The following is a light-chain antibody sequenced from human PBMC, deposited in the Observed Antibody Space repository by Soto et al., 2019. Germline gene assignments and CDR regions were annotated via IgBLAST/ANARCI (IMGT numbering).Light chain of an antibody. CDR3: QQLNTHPRYT. CDR2: DAS. V-gene: IGKV1-13*02. J-gene: IGKJ2*01. CDR1: HGVRSD. Sequence: AIQLTQSPSSLSASVGDRVTITCRASHGVRSDLAWYQQKPGKAPNLLIYDASTLENGVSSRFSGTSYRTEFTLSISSLQPEDFATYYCQQLNTHPRYTCVQGTNLEI.